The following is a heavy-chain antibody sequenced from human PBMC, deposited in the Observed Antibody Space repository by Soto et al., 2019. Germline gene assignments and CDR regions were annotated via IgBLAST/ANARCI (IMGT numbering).Heavy chain of an antibody. Sequence: SETLSLTCTVSGGSISSGGYYWSWIRQHPGTGLEWIGHISYSGSTYYNTSLKSRVTISVDTSRNQFSLIVNSVTAADTAVYYCARGRGTTVTRTYYGMDVWGQGTTVTVSS. CDR2: ISYSGST. CDR1: GGSISSGGYY. CDR3: ARGRGTTVTRTYYGMDV. D-gene: IGHD4-17*01. V-gene: IGHV4-31*03. J-gene: IGHJ6*02.